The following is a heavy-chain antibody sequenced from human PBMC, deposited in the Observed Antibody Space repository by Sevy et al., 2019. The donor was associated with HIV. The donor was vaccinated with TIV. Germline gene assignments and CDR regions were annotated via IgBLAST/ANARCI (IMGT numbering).Heavy chain of an antibody. D-gene: IGHD3-3*01. CDR3: AREGFLGSDDAFDF. CDR1: GFTFSSYA. V-gene: IGHV3-30-3*01. CDR2: ISYDGSNK. Sequence: GGSLRLSCAASGFTFSSYAMHWVRQAPGKGLEWVAVISYDGSNKDYADSVKGRFTISRDNSKNTLYLQMNSLRAEDTAVYYCAREGFLGSDDAFDFWGQGTMVTVSS. J-gene: IGHJ3*01.